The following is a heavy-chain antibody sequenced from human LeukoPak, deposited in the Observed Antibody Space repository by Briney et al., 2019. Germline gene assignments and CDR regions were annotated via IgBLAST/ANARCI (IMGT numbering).Heavy chain of an antibody. D-gene: IGHD1-26*01. CDR3: ARVVGAMGYFDY. J-gene: IGHJ4*02. V-gene: IGHV3-30*04. Sequence: PGGSLRLSCAASGFTFSSYAMHWVRQAPGKGLEWVAVISYDGSNKYYADSVKGRFTISRDNSKNTLYLQMNSLRAEDTAVYYCARVVGAMGYFDYWGQGTLVTVSS. CDR1: GFTFSSYA. CDR2: ISYDGSNK.